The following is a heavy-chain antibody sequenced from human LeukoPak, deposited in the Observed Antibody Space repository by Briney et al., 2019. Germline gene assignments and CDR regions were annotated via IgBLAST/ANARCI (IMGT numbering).Heavy chain of an antibody. CDR1: GGSFSGYY. V-gene: IGHV4-34*01. CDR3: ARGVLRYFGWLNYFDY. Sequence: SETLSLTCAVYGGSFSGYYWSWIRQPPGKGLEWIGEINHSGSTNYNPSLKSRVTISVDTSKNQFSLKLSSVTAADTAVYYCARGVLRYFGWLNYFDYWGQGTLVTVSS. J-gene: IGHJ4*02. CDR2: INHSGST. D-gene: IGHD3-9*01.